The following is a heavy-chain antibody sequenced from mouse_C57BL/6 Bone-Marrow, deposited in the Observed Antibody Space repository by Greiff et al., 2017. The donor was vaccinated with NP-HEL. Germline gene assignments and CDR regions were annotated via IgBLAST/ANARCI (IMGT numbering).Heavy chain of an antibody. J-gene: IGHJ2*01. CDR2: IWSGGST. CDR1: GFSLPSYG. D-gene: IGHD2-4*01. V-gene: IGHV2-2*01. Sequence: QVQLQQSGPGLVQPSQSLSITCTVSGFSLPSYGVHWVRQSPGKGLAWLGVIWSGGSTDYNAAFISRLSISKDNSKSQVFCKMNSLQAEYTAIYYCARGLYYDYEGDYFDYWGQGTTLTVSS. CDR3: ARGLYYDYEGDYFDY.